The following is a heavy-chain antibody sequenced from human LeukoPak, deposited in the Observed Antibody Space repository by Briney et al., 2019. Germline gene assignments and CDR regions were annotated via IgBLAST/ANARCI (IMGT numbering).Heavy chain of an antibody. CDR1: GFTFSSYA. J-gene: IGHJ4*02. V-gene: IGHV3-30-3*01. Sequence: PGGSLRLSCAASGFTFSSYAMHWVRQAPGKGLEWVAVISYDGSNKYYADSVKGRFTISRDNAKNPLYLQMNSLRAEDTAVYYCARGKQWLVSGFVFDYWGQGTLVTVSS. CDR2: ISYDGSNK. D-gene: IGHD6-19*01. CDR3: ARGKQWLVSGFVFDY.